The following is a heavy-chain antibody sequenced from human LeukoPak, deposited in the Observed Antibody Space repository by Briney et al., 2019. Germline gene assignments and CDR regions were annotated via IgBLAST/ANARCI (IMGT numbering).Heavy chain of an antibody. CDR2: ISAYNGNT. D-gene: IGHD6-13*01. CDR3: ARVMGIAAAGTLGDY. J-gene: IGHJ4*02. Sequence: GASVKVSCKASGYTFTSYGFSWVRQAPGQGLEWMGWISAYNGNTNYAQKLQGRVTMTTDTSTSTAYMELRSLRSDDTAVYYCARVMGIAAAGTLGDYWGQGTLVTVSS. V-gene: IGHV1-18*01. CDR1: GYTFTSYG.